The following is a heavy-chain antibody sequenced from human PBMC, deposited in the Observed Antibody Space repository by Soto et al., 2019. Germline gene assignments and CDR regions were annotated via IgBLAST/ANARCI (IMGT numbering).Heavy chain of an antibody. CDR1: GGSISSYY. V-gene: IGHV4-59*01. CDR3: ATGGIVVVRDAFDI. J-gene: IGHJ3*02. CDR2: IYYSGST. D-gene: IGHD3-22*01. Sequence: SETLSLTCTVSGGSISSYYWSWIRQPPGKGLEWIGYIYYSGSTNYNPSLKSRVTISVDTSKNQFSLKLSSVTAADTAVYYCATGGIVVVRDAFDIWGQGTMVTVSS.